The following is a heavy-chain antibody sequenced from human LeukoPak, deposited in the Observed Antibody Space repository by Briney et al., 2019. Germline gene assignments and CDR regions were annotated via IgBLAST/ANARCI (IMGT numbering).Heavy chain of an antibody. CDR3: ANSYFDY. Sequence: GGSLRLSCEASGFTFSSYSMNWVRQAPGKGLEWVSSISRSSNNIYYADSVKGRFTISRDNSKNTLYLQMNSLRAEDTAVYYCANSYFDYWGQGTLVTVSS. CDR2: ISRSSNNI. CDR1: GFTFSSYS. V-gene: IGHV3-21*04. J-gene: IGHJ4*02.